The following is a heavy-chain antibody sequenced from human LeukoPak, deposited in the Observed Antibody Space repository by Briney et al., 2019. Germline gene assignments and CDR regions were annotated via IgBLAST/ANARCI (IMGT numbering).Heavy chain of an antibody. V-gene: IGHV1-18*01. J-gene: IGHJ5*02. D-gene: IGHD2-15*01. Sequence: ASVKVSSKASGYTFTSYGISWVRQAPGQGLEWMGWISAYNGNTNYAQKLQGRVTMTTDTSTSTAYMELRSLRSDDTAVYYCAREPKKLGYCSGGSCLNWFDPWGQGTLVTVSS. CDR3: AREPKKLGYCSGGSCLNWFDP. CDR2: ISAYNGNT. CDR1: GYTFTSYG.